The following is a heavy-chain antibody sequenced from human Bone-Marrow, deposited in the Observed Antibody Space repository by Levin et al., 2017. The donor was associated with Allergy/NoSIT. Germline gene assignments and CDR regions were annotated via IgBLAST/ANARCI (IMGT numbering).Heavy chain of an antibody. CDR1: GDSISSGYYY. D-gene: IGHD6-19*01. V-gene: IGHV4-39*07. CDR2: VFQSGST. J-gene: IGHJ4*02. CDR3: ARSLAVAGNRFDF. Sequence: SETLSLTCTVSGDSISSGYYYWDWIRQSPGKGLEWIGNVFQSGSTSYNPSLQSRVTISVDTSANQFSLQLTSVTAADTAFYYCARSLAVAGNRFDFWGQGILVTVSS.